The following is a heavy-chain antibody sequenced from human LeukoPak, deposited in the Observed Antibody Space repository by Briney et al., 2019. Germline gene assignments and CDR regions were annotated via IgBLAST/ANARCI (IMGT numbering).Heavy chain of an antibody. Sequence: GGSLRLSCAAFGFTFSSHWMSWVRQAPGKGLEWVANIKHDGSESYYVDSVKGRFTISRDNAKNSLYLQMNSLTAEDTAVYYCAREYCSSTSCYIPFDYWGQGTLVTVSS. CDR2: IKHDGSES. CDR3: AREYCSSTSCYIPFDY. CDR1: GFTFSSHW. V-gene: IGHV3-7*01. J-gene: IGHJ4*02. D-gene: IGHD2-2*02.